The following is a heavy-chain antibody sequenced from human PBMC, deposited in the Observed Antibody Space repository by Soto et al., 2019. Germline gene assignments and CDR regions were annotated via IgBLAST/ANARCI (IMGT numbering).Heavy chain of an antibody. Sequence: SQTLSLTCAISGDSVSSNSAAWNWIRQSPSRGLEWLGRTYYRSKWYNDYAASVKSRITINPDTSKNQFSLQLNSVTPEDTAVYYFARVAAAGIMYYYGMDVWGQGTTVTVSS. CDR1: GDSVSSNSAA. D-gene: IGHD6-13*01. CDR3: ARVAAAGIMYYYGMDV. V-gene: IGHV6-1*01. CDR2: TYYRSKWYN. J-gene: IGHJ6*02.